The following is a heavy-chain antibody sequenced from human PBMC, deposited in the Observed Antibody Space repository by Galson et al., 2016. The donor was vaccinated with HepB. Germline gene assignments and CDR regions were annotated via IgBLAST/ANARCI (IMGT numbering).Heavy chain of an antibody. CDR1: GASIRSGHW. CDR3: TRDIVLVPAAMMGEYYYYGLEV. V-gene: IGHV4-4*02. J-gene: IGHJ6*02. Sequence: ETLSLTCAVSGASIRSGHWWSWVRQPPGKGLEWIGEIHHNGNTNYKPALKSRVIISVDNSKNQFSLRLSSVTAADTAVYYCTRDIVLVPAAMMGEYYYYGLEVWGQGTTVTVSS. D-gene: IGHD2-2*01. CDR2: IHHNGNT.